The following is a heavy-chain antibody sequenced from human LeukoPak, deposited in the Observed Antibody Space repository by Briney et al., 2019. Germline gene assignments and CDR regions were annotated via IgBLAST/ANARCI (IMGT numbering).Heavy chain of an antibody. V-gene: IGHV4-30-4*08. CDR1: GGSISSGGYY. J-gene: IGHJ4*02. Sequence: SETLCLTCTVSGGSISSGGYYWSWIRQHPGKGLEWIGYIYYSGSTYYNPSLKSRVTISVDTSKNQFSLKMSSVTSADTAVYYCAREFFPQPTYYYGSGSPGTYYFDYWGQGTLVTVSS. CDR3: AREFFPQPTYYYGSGSPGTYYFDY. CDR2: IYYSGST. D-gene: IGHD3-10*01.